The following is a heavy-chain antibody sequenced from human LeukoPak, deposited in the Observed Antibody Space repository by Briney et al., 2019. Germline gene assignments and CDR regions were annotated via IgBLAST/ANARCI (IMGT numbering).Heavy chain of an antibody. CDR1: GFTFSSYA. V-gene: IGHV3-23*01. Sequence: GGSLRLSCAASGFTFSSYAMSWVRQAPGKGLEWVSAISGSGGSTYYADSVKGRFTISRDNSKNTLYLQMNSLRAEDTAVYYCATQPYYYDSSGYGFYWGQGTLVTVSS. CDR2: ISGSGGST. D-gene: IGHD3-22*01. J-gene: IGHJ4*02. CDR3: ATQPYYYDSSGYGFY.